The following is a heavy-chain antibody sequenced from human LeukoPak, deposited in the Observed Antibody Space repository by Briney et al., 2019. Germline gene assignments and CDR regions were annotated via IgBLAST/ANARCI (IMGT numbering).Heavy chain of an antibody. Sequence: PGGSLRLSCVASGFTFSSYSMNWVRQAPGKGLEWVSYITSGSTTLYYTDAVKGRFTISRDNAKNSLYLQMNSLRDDDTAVYYCARDSIAVRPRVGYYYYGMDVWGQGTTVTVSS. CDR2: ITSGSTTL. V-gene: IGHV3-48*02. CDR3: ARDSIAVRPRVGYYYYGMDV. D-gene: IGHD6-6*01. CDR1: GFTFSSYS. J-gene: IGHJ6*02.